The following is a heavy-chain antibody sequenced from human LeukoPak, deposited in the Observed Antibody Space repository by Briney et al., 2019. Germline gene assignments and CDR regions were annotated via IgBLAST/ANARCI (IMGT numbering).Heavy chain of an antibody. J-gene: IGHJ4*02. Sequence: ASVKVSCKTSGYTFTTYAMNWVRQAPGQGFEWMGWISASNGNTNYAQKFQGRVTMTTDTSTSTAYMELRSLRFDDTAVYYCGKGSTLGYWGQGTLVTVSS. V-gene: IGHV1-18*01. CDR2: ISASNGNT. CDR1: GYTFTTYA. D-gene: IGHD7-27*01. CDR3: GKGSTLGY.